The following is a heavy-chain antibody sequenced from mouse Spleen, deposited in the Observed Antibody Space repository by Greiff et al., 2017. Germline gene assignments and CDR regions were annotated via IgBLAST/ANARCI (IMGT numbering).Heavy chain of an antibody. CDR1: GYSFTGYY. CDR3: ARGYGDYEWFAY. D-gene: IGHD2-13*01. J-gene: IGHJ3*01. Sequence: VQLQQSGPELVKPGASVKISCKASGYSFTGYYMNWVKQSPEKSLEWIGEINPSTGGTTYNQKFKAKATLTVDKSSSTAYMQLKSLTSEDSAVYYCARGYGDYEWFAYWGQGTLVTVSA. V-gene: IGHV1-42*01. CDR2: INPSTGGT.